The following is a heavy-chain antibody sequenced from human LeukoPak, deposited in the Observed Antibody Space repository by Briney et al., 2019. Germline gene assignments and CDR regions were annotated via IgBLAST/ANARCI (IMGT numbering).Heavy chain of an antibody. Sequence: PSETLSLTCTVSGGSISSSSYYWGWIRQPPGKGLEWIGSMYYSGSTYYNPSLQSRVTISVDTSKNQFSLKLTSVTAADTAVYYCARLGRDGTTVTTFDYWGQGTLVTVSS. CDR2: MYYSGST. V-gene: IGHV4-39*01. CDR1: GGSISSSSYY. D-gene: IGHD4-17*01. J-gene: IGHJ4*02. CDR3: ARLGRDGTTVTTFDY.